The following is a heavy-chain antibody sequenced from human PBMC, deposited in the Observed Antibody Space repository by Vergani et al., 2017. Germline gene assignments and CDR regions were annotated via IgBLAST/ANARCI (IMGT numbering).Heavy chain of an antibody. Sequence: EVQLVQSGAEVKKPGESLKISCKGSGYSFTSYWIGWVRQMPGKGLEWMGIIYPVDSDTRYSPSFQGQVTISADKSISTAYLQWSSLKASDTAMYYCARHSVSRNYYYYGMDVWGQGTTVTVSS. CDR2: IYPVDSDT. CDR3: ARHSVSRNYYYYGMDV. CDR1: GYSFTSYW. J-gene: IGHJ6*02. D-gene: IGHD1-26*01. V-gene: IGHV5-51*01.